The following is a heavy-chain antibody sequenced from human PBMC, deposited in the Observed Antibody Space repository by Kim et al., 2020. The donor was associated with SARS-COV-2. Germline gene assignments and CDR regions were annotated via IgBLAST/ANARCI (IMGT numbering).Heavy chain of an antibody. V-gene: IGHV4-59*01. J-gene: IGHJ4*02. Sequence: SETLSLTCTVSGGAISTFYWSWIRQPPGKALEWIGFIYDSGNTKYNPSLNSRVTISVDTSKTRFSLKLTSVTAADTAVYYCARARIAVAGHYFDYWGQGTLVTVSS. D-gene: IGHD6-19*01. CDR2: IYDSGNT. CDR3: ARARIAVAGHYFDY. CDR1: GGAISTFY.